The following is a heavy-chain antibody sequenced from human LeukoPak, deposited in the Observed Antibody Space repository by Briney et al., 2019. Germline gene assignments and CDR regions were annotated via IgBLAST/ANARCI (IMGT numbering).Heavy chain of an antibody. V-gene: IGHV3-49*04. CDR2: IRSKAYGGTT. CDR1: GFTFGDYA. Sequence: GGSLRLSCTASGFTFGDYAMSWVRQAPGKGLEWVGFIRSKAYGGTTEYAASVKGRFTISRDDSKSIAYLQMNSLKTEGTAVYYCTRDQRRDGYNYLYYYYYMDVWGKGTTVTVSS. CDR3: TRDQRRDGYNYLYYYYYMDV. D-gene: IGHD5-24*01. J-gene: IGHJ6*03.